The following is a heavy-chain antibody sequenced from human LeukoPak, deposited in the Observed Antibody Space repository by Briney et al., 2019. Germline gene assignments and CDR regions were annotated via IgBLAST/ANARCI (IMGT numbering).Heavy chain of an antibody. D-gene: IGHD3-10*01. J-gene: IGHJ4*02. V-gene: IGHV3-21*01. CDR2: ISSSSSYI. Sequence: GGSLRLSCAASGFTFSSYSMNWVRQAPGKGLEWVSSISSSSSYIYYADSVKGRFTISRDNAKNSLYLQMNSLRAEDTAVYYCARDLRLYYYGSGGRSPPGYWGQGTLVTVPS. CDR1: GFTFSSYS. CDR3: ARDLRLYYYGSGGRSPPGY.